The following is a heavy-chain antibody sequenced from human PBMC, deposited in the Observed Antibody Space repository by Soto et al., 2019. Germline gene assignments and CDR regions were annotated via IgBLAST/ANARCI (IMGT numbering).Heavy chain of an antibody. D-gene: IGHD4-17*01. V-gene: IGHV4-39*01. Sequence: SETVSLTCSVPGGSITRGDYYWGWIRQPPGKGLEWIATIHYNGNTYYNPSLKGRVTISVDTSKTQFSLDVNSVTAADTAVYYCARHFNRVYGDDYFDSWGQGTLVTVSS. J-gene: IGHJ4*02. CDR1: GGSITRGDYY. CDR2: IHYNGNT. CDR3: ARHFNRVYGDDYFDS.